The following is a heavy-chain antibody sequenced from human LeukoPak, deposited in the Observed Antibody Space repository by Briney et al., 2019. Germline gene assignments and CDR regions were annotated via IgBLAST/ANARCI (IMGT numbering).Heavy chain of an antibody. D-gene: IGHD3-10*01. CDR2: ISSSGSTI. Sequence: GGSLRLSCAASGFTFNDYYMSWIRQAPGKGLEWVSYISSSGSTIYYADSVKGRFTISRDNAKNSLYLQMNSLRAEDTAVYYCASRATMLRGVFDGMDVWGQGTTVTVSS. CDR3: ASRATMLRGVFDGMDV. J-gene: IGHJ6*02. CDR1: GFTFNDYY. V-gene: IGHV3-11*01.